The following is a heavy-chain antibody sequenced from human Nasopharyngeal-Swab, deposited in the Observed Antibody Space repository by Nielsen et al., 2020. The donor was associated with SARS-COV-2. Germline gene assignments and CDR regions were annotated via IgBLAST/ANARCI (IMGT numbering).Heavy chain of an antibody. V-gene: IGHV4-59*01. CDR2: IYYTGST. CDR3: ARDRPNYGMDV. J-gene: IGHJ6*02. CDR1: GGSISSYY. Sequence: SETLSLTCTVSGGSISSYYWSWIRQPPGKGLEWIGNIYYTGSTKYNPSLKSRVTISIDASKYQFSLKLTSVTAADTAVYYCARDRPNYGMDVRGRGTTVTVS.